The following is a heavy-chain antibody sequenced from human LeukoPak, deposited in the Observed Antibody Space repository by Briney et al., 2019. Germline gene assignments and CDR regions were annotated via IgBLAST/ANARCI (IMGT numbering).Heavy chain of an antibody. D-gene: IGHD2-8*02. V-gene: IGHV3-7*03. CDR2: INQDGTDK. Sequence: GGSLRLSCAASGFTFTTYWMSWVRQAPGKGLEWVANINQDGTDKYYVDSVKGRFAFSRDNAQNSLYLQMSSLRVEDTAVYYCVTYSTGLYKGLEFWGQGTQVTVSS. J-gene: IGHJ4*02. CDR3: VTYSTGLYKGLEF. CDR1: GFTFTTYW.